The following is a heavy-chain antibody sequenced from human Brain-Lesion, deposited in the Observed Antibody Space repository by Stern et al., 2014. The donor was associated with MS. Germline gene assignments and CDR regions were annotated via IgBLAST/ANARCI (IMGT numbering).Heavy chain of an antibody. D-gene: IGHD2-2*01. CDR2: LFNSGST. J-gene: IGHJ6*02. CDR1: GGSISSGGYY. V-gene: IGHV4-61*02. CDR3: ARGRVVPGFQYYATDV. Sequence: VHLVESGPGLVKPSQTLSLSCTVSGGSISSGGYYWSWIRQPAGKGLEWIGRLFNSGSTSYNPSLKSRVTISIDTSKNQFSLRLNSMTAADTAVYYCARGRVVPGFQYYATDVWGQGTTVIVSS.